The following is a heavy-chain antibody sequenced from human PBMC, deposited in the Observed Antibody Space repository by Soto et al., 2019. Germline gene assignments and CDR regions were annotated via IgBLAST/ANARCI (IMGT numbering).Heavy chain of an antibody. CDR2: ISAYNGNT. CDR3: ARVGRWFGESDLRDNPPNGMDV. D-gene: IGHD3-10*01. CDR1: GYTFTSYG. Sequence: QVQLVQSGAEVKKPGASVKVSCKASGYTFTSYGISWVRQAPGQGLEWMGWISAYNGNTNYAQKLQGRVTMTTDTTTSXXYXEXXSLRSDDTAVYYCARVGRWFGESDLRDNPPNGMDVWGQGTTVTVSS. V-gene: IGHV1-18*01. J-gene: IGHJ6*02.